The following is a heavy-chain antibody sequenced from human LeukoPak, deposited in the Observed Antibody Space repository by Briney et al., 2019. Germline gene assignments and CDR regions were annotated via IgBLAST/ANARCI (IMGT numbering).Heavy chain of an antibody. D-gene: IGHD3-16*01. CDR2: IDTAGNT. V-gene: IGHV3-13*04. CDR1: GFTFSSYD. J-gene: IGHJ3*02. CDR3: ARTSKVTSVMDI. Sequence: GGSLRLSCAASGFTFSSYDMHWVRQATGKGLEWVSAIDTAGNTFYPGSVRGRFTISRENAKNSLYLQMNNVRAGDTAVYYCARTSKVTSVMDIWGQGTMVTVSP.